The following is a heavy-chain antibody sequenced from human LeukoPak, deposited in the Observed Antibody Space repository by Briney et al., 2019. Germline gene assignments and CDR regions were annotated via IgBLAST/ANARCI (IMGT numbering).Heavy chain of an antibody. J-gene: IGHJ3*02. D-gene: IGHD3-10*01. Sequence: GASVKVSCKASGYTFTSYYMHWVRQAPGQGLEWMGIINPSGGSTSYAQKFQGRVTMTRDTSTSTVYMELSSLRAEDTAVYYCARGRVDGSGSYYPDDAFDIWGQGTMVTVSS. V-gene: IGHV1-46*01. CDR2: INPSGGST. CDR3: ARGRVDGSGSYYPDDAFDI. CDR1: GYTFTSYY.